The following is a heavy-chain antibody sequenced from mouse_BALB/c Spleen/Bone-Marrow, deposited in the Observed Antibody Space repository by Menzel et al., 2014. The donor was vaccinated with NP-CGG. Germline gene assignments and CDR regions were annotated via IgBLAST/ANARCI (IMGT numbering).Heavy chain of an antibody. V-gene: IGHV5-9-3*01. D-gene: IGHD2-4*01. CDR2: ISSGGSYT. CDR3: ARKSYYDYDGRPWFSY. J-gene: IGHJ3*01. CDR1: GFTFSSYA. Sequence: EVNVVASGGGLVKPGGSLKLSCAASGFTFSSYAMSWVRQTPEKRLEWVATISSGGSYTYYPDSVKGRFTISRENAKNTLYLQMSSRRSEGTAMYYCARKSYYDYDGRPWFSYWGQGTLVPVSA.